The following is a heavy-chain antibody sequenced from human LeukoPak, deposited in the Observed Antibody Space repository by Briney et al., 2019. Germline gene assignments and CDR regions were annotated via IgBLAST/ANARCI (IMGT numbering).Heavy chain of an antibody. J-gene: IGHJ3*02. D-gene: IGHD3-22*01. CDR2: IKQDGSEK. V-gene: IGHV3-7*01. CDR3: AREYYYDPGAFDI. Sequence: GGSLRLSCAASGFTFSSYWMSWVRQAPGKGLEWVANIKQDGSEKYYVDSVKGRFTISGDNAKNSLYLQMNSLRAEDTAVYYCAREYYYDPGAFDIWGQGTMVTVSS. CDR1: GFTFSSYW.